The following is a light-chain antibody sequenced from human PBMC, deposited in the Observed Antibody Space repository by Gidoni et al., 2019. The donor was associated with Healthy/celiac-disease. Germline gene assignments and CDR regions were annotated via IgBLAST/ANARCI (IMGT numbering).Light chain of an antibody. CDR1: QSVSSNY. J-gene: IGKJ4*01. CDR2: GAS. V-gene: IGKV3-20*01. Sequence: EIVLTQSPGTLSLSPGEGATLSCRASQSVSSNYLAWYQQKPGQAPRLLIYGASSRATGIPDRFSGSGSGTDFTLTISRLEPEDFAVYYCQQYGAFGGXTKVEIK. CDR3: QQYGA.